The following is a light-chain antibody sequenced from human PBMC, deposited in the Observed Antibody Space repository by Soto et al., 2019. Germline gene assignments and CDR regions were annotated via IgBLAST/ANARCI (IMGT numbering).Light chain of an antibody. CDR1: QSLLHSNGYNF. CDR2: LGS. CDR3: MQGLQVPLT. Sequence: DIVMTQSPLSLPVTPGEPASISCRASQSLLHSNGYNFLDWYLQKPGQSPQLLMNLGSNRASGVPDRFSGSGSGTDFTLKISRVEAEDVGVYYCMQGLQVPLTFGQGTKVEIK. V-gene: IGKV2-28*01. J-gene: IGKJ1*01.